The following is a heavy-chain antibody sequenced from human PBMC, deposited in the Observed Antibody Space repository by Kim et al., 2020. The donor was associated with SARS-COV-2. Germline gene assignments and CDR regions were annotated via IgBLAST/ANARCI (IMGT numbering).Heavy chain of an antibody. CDR3: ARVKCSSTSCGYDYYYYVGMDV. Sequence: GGSLRLSCAASGFTFSDYYMSWIRQAPGKGLEWVSYISSSSSYTNYADSVKGRFTISRDNAKNSLYLHMNSLRAEDTAVYYCARVKCSSTSCGYDYYYYVGMDVWGQGTKVTVSS. CDR2: ISSSSSYT. CDR1: GFTFSDYY. J-gene: IGHJ6*02. V-gene: IGHV3-11*05. D-gene: IGHD2-2*01.